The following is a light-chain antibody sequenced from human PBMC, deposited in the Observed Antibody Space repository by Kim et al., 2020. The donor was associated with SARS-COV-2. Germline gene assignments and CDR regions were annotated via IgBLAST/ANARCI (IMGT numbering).Light chain of an antibody. V-gene: IGLV3-1*01. CDR3: QAWDSSTAV. CDR2: QHS. J-gene: IGLJ2*01. CDR1: KLGNKY. Sequence: SVSPGQTASITCSGDKLGNKYASWYQQRSGQSPVLVIYQHSKRPSGIPERFSGSKSGNTATLTISGTQAMDEADYYCQAWDSSTAVFGGGTQLTVL.